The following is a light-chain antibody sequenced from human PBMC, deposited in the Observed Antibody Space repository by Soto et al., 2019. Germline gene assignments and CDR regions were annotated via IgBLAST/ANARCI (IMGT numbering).Light chain of an antibody. CDR2: EVS. CDR1: SSDVGGYNF. J-gene: IGLJ2*01. CDR3: SSYAGSNLVV. V-gene: IGLV2-8*01. Sequence: QSALTQPPSASGSPGQSVTISCTGTSSDVGGYNFVSWYQQHPGKAPKPMIYEVSERPAGVPGRFSGSKSGNTASLTVSGLQAEDEADYYCSSYAGSNLVVFGGGTKLTVL.